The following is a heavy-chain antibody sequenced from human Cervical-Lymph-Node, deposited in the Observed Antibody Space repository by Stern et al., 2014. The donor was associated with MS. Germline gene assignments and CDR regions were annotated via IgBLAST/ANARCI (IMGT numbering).Heavy chain of an antibody. V-gene: IGHV2-5*05. CDR2: IYWDDDK. CDR1: GFSLTTSGVG. Sequence: QIHLKESGPTLVKPTQTLTLTCTFSGFSLTTSGVGGGWLRHSPGKALEGLAVIYWDDDKRYGPSLESRLTITKDTSKNQVVLTMTNMDPVDTATYYCAQRIAAPTKNYFDFWGQGTLVTASS. J-gene: IGHJ4*02. D-gene: IGHD5-24*01. CDR3: AQRIAAPTKNYFDF.